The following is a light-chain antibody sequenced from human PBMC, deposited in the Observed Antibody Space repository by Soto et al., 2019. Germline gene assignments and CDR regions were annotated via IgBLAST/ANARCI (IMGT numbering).Light chain of an antibody. CDR2: LEGSGSY. V-gene: IGLV4-60*03. Sequence: QPVLTQSASASASLGSSVKLTCTLRSGHSSYIIAWHQQQPGKAPRYLMKLEGSGSYNKGSGVPDRLSGSSSGADRYLTISNLQSEDEADSYCETWDSNTPVFGTVTTLTVL. CDR1: SGHSSYI. CDR3: ETWDSNTPV. J-gene: IGLJ1*01.